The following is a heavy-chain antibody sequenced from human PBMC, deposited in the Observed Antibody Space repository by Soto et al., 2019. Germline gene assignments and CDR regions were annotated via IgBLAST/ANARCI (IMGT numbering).Heavy chain of an antibody. Sequence: SVKVSCKASGGTFSSYAISWVRQAPGQGLEWMGGIIPIFGTATYAQKFQGRVTITADESTSTAYMELSSLRSEDTAVYYCARSSGWYDVLGDAFDIWGQGTMVTVSS. D-gene: IGHD6-19*01. CDR2: IIPIFGTA. CDR3: ARSSGWYDVLGDAFDI. V-gene: IGHV1-69*13. CDR1: GGTFSSYA. J-gene: IGHJ3*02.